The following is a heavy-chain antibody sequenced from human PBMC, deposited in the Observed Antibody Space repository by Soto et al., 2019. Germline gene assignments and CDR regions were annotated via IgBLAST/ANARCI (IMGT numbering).Heavy chain of an antibody. D-gene: IGHD5-12*01. CDR1: GGTFSGYA. CDR3: AREGTRDGYNNFDY. Sequence: QVQLVQSGAEVKKPGSSVKVSCKASGGTFSGYAISWVRQAPGQGLEWMGGIIPIFGTANYAQKFQGRVTITADESTSTAYMELSSLRSEDTAVYYCAREGTRDGYNNFDYWGQGTLVTVSS. V-gene: IGHV1-69*01. J-gene: IGHJ4*02. CDR2: IIPIFGTA.